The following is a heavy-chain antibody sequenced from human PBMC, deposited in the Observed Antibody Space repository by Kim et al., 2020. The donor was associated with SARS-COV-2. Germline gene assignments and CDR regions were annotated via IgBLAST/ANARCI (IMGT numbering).Heavy chain of an antibody. CDR1: GFTFSSYA. CDR3: ANNYWSKEYYYDSSGLPVDY. D-gene: IGHD3-22*01. V-gene: IGHV3-23*01. J-gene: IGHJ4*02. Sequence: GGSLRLSCAASGFTFSSYAMSWVRQAPGKGLEWVSAISGSGGSTYYADSVKGRFTISRDNSKNTLYLQMNSLRAEDTAVYYCANNYWSKEYYYDSSGLPVDYWGQGTLVTVSS. CDR2: ISGSGGST.